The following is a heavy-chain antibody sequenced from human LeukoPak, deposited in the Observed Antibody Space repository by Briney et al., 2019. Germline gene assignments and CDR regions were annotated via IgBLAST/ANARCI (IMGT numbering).Heavy chain of an antibody. CDR2: ICSSGSTI. CDR1: GFTFSSHE. Sequence: PGGSLRLSCAASGFTFSSHEMNWVRQAPGKGLEWVSYICSSGSTIYYADSVKGRFTISRDNAKNSLYLQMNSLRAEDTAVYYCARDLRYDFWSGYLNWFDPWGQGTLVTVSS. CDR3: ARDLRYDFWSGYLNWFDP. J-gene: IGHJ5*02. D-gene: IGHD3-3*01. V-gene: IGHV3-48*03.